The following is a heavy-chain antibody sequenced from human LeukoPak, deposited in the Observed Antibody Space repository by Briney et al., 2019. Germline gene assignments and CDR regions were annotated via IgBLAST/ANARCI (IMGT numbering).Heavy chain of an antibody. V-gene: IGHV1-69*05. J-gene: IGHJ5*02. CDR1: GGTFSSYA. CDR2: IIPIFGTA. CDR3: ARSKWGAATNWFDP. D-gene: IGHD1-26*01. Sequence: ASVKVSCKASGGTFSSYAISWVRQAPGQGLEWMGGIIPIFGTANYAQKFQGRVTITTDESTSTAYMELSSLRSEDTAVYYCARSKWGAATNWFDPWGQGTLVTVSS.